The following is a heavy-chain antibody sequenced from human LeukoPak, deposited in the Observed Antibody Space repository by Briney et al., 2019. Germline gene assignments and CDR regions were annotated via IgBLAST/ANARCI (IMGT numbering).Heavy chain of an antibody. V-gene: IGHV3-30*18. CDR3: AKEYGSEWFGELFHP. J-gene: IGHJ5*02. CDR1: GFTFSSYG. CDR2: ISYDGSNK. D-gene: IGHD3-10*01. Sequence: GRSLRLSCAASGFTFSSYGMHWVRQAPDKGLEWVAVISYDGSNKYYADPVKGRLTISRDNSKNPLYLQMNSLRAEDTAVYYCAKEYGSEWFGELFHPWGQGTLVTVSS.